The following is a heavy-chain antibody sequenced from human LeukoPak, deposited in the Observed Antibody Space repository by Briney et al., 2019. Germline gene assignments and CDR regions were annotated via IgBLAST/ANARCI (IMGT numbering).Heavy chain of an antibody. Sequence: WIVYIYHSGSTYYNPSLQSRVTISVDRSKNQFSLKLSSVTAADTAVYYCAKNSGYGAAFDYWGQGTLVTVSS. CDR2: IYHSGST. J-gene: IGHJ4*02. D-gene: IGHD5-12*01. V-gene: IGHV4-30-2*01. CDR3: AKNSGYGAAFDY.